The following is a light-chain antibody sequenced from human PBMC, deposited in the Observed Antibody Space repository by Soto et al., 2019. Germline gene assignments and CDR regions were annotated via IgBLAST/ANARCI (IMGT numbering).Light chain of an antibody. CDR1: QAISNS. Sequence: DIQMTQSPSSLSASVGDRVTITCRASQAISNSLAWYQQKPGKVPKVLIYAASTLQSGVPSRFSGSGSGPDFSLLITSLQPEDVATYFCQKYHSAPCTYGPATKRAIK. CDR2: AAS. V-gene: IGKV1-27*01. J-gene: IGKJ3*01. CDR3: QKYHSAPCT.